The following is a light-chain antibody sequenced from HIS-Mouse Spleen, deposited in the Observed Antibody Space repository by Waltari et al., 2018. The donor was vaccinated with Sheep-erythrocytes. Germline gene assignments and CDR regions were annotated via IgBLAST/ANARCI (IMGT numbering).Light chain of an antibody. CDR3: SSYTSSSTSWV. CDR2: DVS. V-gene: IGLV2-14*03. CDR1: SSDVGGYNY. Sequence: QSALTQPPSASGSPGQSVTISCTGTSSDVGGYNYVSSYQQHPGKAPKLMIYDVSNRPSGVSNRFSGSKSGNTASLTISGLQAEDEADYYCSSYTSSSTSWVFGGGTKLTVL. J-gene: IGLJ3*02.